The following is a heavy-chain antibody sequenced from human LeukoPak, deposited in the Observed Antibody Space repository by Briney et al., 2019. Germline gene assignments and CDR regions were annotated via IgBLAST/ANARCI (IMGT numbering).Heavy chain of an antibody. J-gene: IGHJ4*02. CDR3: ASWGAGGNS. CDR2: INPDGSGK. Sequence: GGSLGLSCEASGFTLSTYWMNWVRQVPGKGLDWVANINPDGSGKRYVDSVKGRFTIARDNADNSLSLQMNSLRAEDTAVYYCASWGAGGNSWGQGTLVTVSS. V-gene: IGHV3-7*01. D-gene: IGHD3-16*01. CDR1: GFTLSTYW.